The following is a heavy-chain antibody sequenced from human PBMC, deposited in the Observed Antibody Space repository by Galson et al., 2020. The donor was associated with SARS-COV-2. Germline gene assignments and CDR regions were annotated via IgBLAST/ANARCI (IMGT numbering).Heavy chain of an antibody. CDR3: ARDLYSSSPYFDY. V-gene: IGHV3-21*01. D-gene: IGHD6-13*01. J-gene: IGHJ4*02. CDR2: ISSSSSYI. Sequence: TGGSLRLSCAASGFTFSSYSMNWVRQAPGKELEWVSSISSSSSYIYYADSVKGRFTISRDNAKNSLYLQMNSLRAEDTAVYYCARDLYSSSPYFDYWGQGTLVTVSS. CDR1: GFTFSSYS.